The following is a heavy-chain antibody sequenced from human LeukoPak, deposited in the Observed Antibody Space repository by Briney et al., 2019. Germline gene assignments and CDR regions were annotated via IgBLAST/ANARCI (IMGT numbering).Heavy chain of an antibody. CDR3: ASDRVYYGLDV. CDR1: GFTFSSYW. J-gene: IGHJ6*02. V-gene: IGHV3-74*01. Sequence: GGSLRLSCAASGFTFSSYWMHWVRQAPGKGLMWVSRIKNDGYEANYADSVKGRFTISRDNAKNTLYLQMNSLTVEDTAVYYCASDRVYYGLDVWGQGTTVSVSS. CDR2: IKNDGYEA.